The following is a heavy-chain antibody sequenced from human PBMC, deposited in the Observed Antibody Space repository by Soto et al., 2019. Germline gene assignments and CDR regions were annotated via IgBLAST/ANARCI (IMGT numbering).Heavy chain of an antibody. D-gene: IGHD6-13*01. J-gene: IGHJ4*02. Sequence: QLQLQESGPGLVKPAETLSLTCTVSGGSISSSDYWWGWIRQPPGKGLEWIGSIYYTGSTYYNPSLKSRVIISVDTSKNQFSLRLSSVTAADTAVYYCAGQIGRGSWSLDHWGQGTLVTVSS. V-gene: IGHV4-39*01. CDR2: IYYTGST. CDR1: GGSISSSDYW. CDR3: AGQIGRGSWSLDH.